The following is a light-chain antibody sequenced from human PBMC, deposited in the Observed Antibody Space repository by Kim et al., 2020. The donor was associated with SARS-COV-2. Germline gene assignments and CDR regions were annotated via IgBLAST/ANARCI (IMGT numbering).Light chain of an antibody. CDR3: QQTYTSWT. CDR2: GAS. Sequence: SASLGDRVTITCRASQRIASYLHWYQQKPGKAPNLLIYGASSLQSGVPSRFSGSGSGTDFTLTISSLHPEDFATYYCQQTYTSWTFGPGTKVEIK. V-gene: IGKV1-39*01. J-gene: IGKJ1*01. CDR1: QRIASY.